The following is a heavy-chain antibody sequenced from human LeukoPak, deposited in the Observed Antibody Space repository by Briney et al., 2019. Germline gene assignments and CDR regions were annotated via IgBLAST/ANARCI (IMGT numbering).Heavy chain of an antibody. CDR1: GFTFSSYG. D-gene: IGHD3-22*01. CDR3: VKSRGYDSSGSSDY. CDR2: IDWKSVNI. J-gene: IGHJ4*02. Sequence: GGSLRLSCAASGFTFSSYGMHWVRQAPGKGLEWVSGIDWKSVNIAYADSVKGRFTISRDNAKNSLYLQMNSLRAEDTALYYCVKSRGYDSSGSSDYWGQGTLVTVSS. V-gene: IGHV3-9*01.